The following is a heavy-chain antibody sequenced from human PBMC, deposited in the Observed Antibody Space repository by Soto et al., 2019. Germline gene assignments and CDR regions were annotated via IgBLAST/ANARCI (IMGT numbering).Heavy chain of an antibody. Sequence: GALRLSCAASGFTFSSYGMHWVRQAPGKGLEGGAVIWYDGSNKYYADSVKGRFTISRDNSKNTLYLQMNSLRAEDTAVYYCARGASRNYYYGSGSYENPNFDYWGQGTLVTVSS. J-gene: IGHJ4*02. V-gene: IGHV3-33*01. CDR3: ARGASRNYYYGSGSYENPNFDY. D-gene: IGHD3-10*01. CDR2: IWYDGSNK. CDR1: GFTFSSYG.